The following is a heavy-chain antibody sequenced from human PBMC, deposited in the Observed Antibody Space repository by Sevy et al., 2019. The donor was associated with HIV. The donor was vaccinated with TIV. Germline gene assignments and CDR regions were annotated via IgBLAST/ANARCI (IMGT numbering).Heavy chain of an antibody. CDR3: ASDITSNWLFFDY. Sequence: SETLSLTCAVSGYSISSRYYWGWVRQPPGKGLEVIASMYYSGSTYYNPSLRSRVTISLDTSVNQLFLKLTPVTAADTAVYYWASDITSNWLFFDYWGQGILVTVSS. D-gene: IGHD6-13*01. CDR1: GYSISSRYY. J-gene: IGHJ4*02. CDR2: MYYSGST. V-gene: IGHV4-38-2*01.